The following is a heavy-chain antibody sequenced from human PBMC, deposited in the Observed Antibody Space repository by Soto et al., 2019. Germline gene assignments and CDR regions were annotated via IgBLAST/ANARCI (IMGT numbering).Heavy chain of an antibody. D-gene: IGHD3-16*01. V-gene: IGHV4-31*03. Sequence: QVQLQESGPGLVKPSQTLSLTCTVSGGSISSGGYYWSWIRXXXXXXXXWIGYIYYSGSTYYNPSLKSRVTISVDTXXNXXXXXXXXXXXXXXXXXXXXXXXXXXTXTNWFDPWGQGTLVTVSS. CDR1: GGSISSGGYY. CDR3: XXXXXXXXTXTNWFDP. CDR2: IYYSGST. J-gene: IGHJ5*02.